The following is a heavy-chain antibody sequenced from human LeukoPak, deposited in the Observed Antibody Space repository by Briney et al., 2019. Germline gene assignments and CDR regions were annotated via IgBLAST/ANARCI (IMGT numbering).Heavy chain of an antibody. CDR1: GFTFSSYG. J-gene: IGHJ4*02. CDR2: IRYDGSNK. CDR3: AKDDPNTYYYGSGSPDY. Sequence: GGSLRLSCAASGFTFSSYGRHWVRQAPGKGLEGVAFIRYDGSNKYYADSVKGRFTISRDNSKNTLYLQMNSLRAEDTAVYYCAKDDPNTYYYGSGSPDYWGQGTLVTVSS. V-gene: IGHV3-30*02. D-gene: IGHD3-10*01.